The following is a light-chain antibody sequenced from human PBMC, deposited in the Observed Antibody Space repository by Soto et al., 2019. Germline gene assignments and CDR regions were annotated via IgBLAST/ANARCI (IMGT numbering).Light chain of an antibody. CDR3: QQYGSSFT. J-gene: IGKJ3*01. Sequence: EIVLTQSPGTLSLSPGERATLSCRASQSLSSNFLAWYHHKPGQAPRLLIFGASSRATGTPDRFSGSGSGTDFTLTTSRLEPDDFAVYYCQQYGSSFTFGPGTRVDIK. CDR2: GAS. CDR1: QSLSSNF. V-gene: IGKV3-20*01.